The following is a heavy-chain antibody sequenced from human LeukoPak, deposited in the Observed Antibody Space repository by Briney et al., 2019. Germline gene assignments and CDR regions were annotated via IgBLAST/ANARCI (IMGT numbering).Heavy chain of an antibody. CDR3: ARDIAARPEKNWFDP. Sequence: ASVKVSCKASGYTFTSYYMHWVRQAPGQGLEWMGIINPSGGSTSYAQKFQGRVTMTRDMSTSTVYMELSSLRSEDTAVYYCARDIAARPEKNWFDPWGQGTLVTVSS. V-gene: IGHV1-46*01. J-gene: IGHJ5*02. CDR1: GYTFTSYY. D-gene: IGHD6-6*01. CDR2: INPSGGST.